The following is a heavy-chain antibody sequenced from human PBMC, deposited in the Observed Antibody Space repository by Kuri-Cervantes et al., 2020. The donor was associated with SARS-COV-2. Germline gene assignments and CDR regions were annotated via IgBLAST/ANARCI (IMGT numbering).Heavy chain of an antibody. V-gene: IGHV3-30*18. J-gene: IGHJ4*02. CDR1: GFTFSSYG. CDR2: ISYDGSNK. CDR3: AKPKSFDFWSGYDY. D-gene: IGHD3-3*01. Sequence: GGSLRLSCAASGFTFSSYGMHWVRQAPGKGLEWVAVISYDGSNKYYADSVKGRFTISRDNSKNTLYLQMNSLRAEDTAVYYCAKPKSFDFWSGYDYWGPGSMVTVSS.